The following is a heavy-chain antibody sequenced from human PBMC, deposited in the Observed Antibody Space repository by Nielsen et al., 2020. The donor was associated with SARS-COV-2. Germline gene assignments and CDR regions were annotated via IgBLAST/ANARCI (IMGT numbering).Heavy chain of an antibody. CDR2: ISWNSGSI. J-gene: IGHJ3*02. Sequence: GGSLRLSCAASGFTFDDYAMHWVRQAPGKGLEWVSGISWNSGSIGYADSVKGRFTISRDNAKNSLYLQMNSLRAEDTALYYCAKIAANDAFDIWGQGTMVTVSS. CDR1: GFTFDDYA. CDR3: AKIAANDAFDI. D-gene: IGHD6-25*01. V-gene: IGHV3-9*01.